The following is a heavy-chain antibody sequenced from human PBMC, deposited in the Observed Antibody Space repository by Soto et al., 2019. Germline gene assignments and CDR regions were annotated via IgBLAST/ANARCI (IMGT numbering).Heavy chain of an antibody. D-gene: IGHD3-10*01. J-gene: IGHJ4*02. CDR2: IIPIIGTP. CDR1: GGTFRNHF. Sequence: SVKVSCKASGGTFRNHFFNWVRQAPGQGLEWMGGIIPIIGTPNYAQKFQGRVTITADASTNTVYLEVSSLRSQDTAVYYCARDLEFRDGNISHLDYWGQGTLVTVSS. CDR3: ARDLEFRDGNISHLDY. V-gene: IGHV1-69*13.